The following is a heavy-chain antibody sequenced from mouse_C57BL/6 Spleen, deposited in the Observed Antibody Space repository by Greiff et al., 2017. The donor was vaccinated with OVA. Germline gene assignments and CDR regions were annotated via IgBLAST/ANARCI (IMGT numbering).Heavy chain of an antibody. CDR2: INPNNGGT. Sequence: EVNLVESGPELVKPGASVKIPCKASGYTFTDYNMDWVKQSHGKSLEWIGDINPNNGGTIYNQKFKGKATLTVDKSSSTAYMELRSLTSEDTAVYYCARIYDYDDNYAMDYWGQGTSVTVSS. CDR1: GYTFTDYN. CDR3: ARIYDYDDNYAMDY. V-gene: IGHV1-18*01. D-gene: IGHD2-4*01. J-gene: IGHJ4*01.